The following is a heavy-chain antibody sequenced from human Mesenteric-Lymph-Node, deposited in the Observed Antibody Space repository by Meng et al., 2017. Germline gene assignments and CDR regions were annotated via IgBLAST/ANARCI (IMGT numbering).Heavy chain of an antibody. Sequence: GAGRGQPPQPLSPPRMASGAPVDSGSSPGGWARPPPGKGLECIGNPYNGWSTYYNPSLKSRVSLSGETSKNQFSLTLSSVTAADTAVYYCNAYTAGGGGLGSWGQGTLVTVSS. J-gene: IGHJ5*02. V-gene: IGHV4-30-4*01. D-gene: IGHD3-16*01. CDR2: PYNGWST. CDR3: NAYTAGGGGLGS. CDR1: GAPVDSGSSP.